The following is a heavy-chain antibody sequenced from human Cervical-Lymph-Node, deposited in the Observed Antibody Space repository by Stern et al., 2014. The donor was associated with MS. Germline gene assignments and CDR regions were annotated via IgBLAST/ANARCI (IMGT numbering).Heavy chain of an antibody. CDR2: ISAYNGNP. D-gene: IGHD5-12*01. CDR3: ARARGSAGMDV. Sequence: LQLKESGSEVKKPGASVKLSCKSSGYTLTSYGITWVRQPHVQGLEWMGWISAYNGNPNYAQKLQGRVPMTTDTSTSTAYMELRSLRSDDPAVYYCARARGSAGMDVWGQGTTVTVSS. J-gene: IGHJ6*02. V-gene: IGHV1-18*01. CDR1: GYTLTSYG.